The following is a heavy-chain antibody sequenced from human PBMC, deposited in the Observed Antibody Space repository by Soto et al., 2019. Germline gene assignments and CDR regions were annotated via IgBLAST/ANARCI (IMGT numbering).Heavy chain of an antibody. CDR3: ARLGSIKLSGLSYPYHYIGV. Sequence: SETLALTCTVSGGSVSNYYWSWIRQPPGKGLEWIGYIYYSGSTNYNPSLKSRVTISVDPSKNQFSLTLSSVTAADTAVYYCARLGSIKLSGLSYPYHYIGV. D-gene: IGHD3-10*01. CDR1: GGSVSNYY. V-gene: IGHV4-59*08. J-gene: IGHJ6*03. CDR2: IYYSGST.